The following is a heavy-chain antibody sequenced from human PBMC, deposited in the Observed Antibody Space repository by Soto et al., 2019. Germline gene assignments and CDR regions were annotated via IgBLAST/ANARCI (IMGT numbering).Heavy chain of an antibody. CDR1: GGSISSGDYY. D-gene: IGHD2-8*01. CDR2: IYYSGST. J-gene: IGHJ6*02. V-gene: IGHV4-30-4*01. Sequence: SETLSLTCTVSGGSISSGDYYWSWIRQPPGKGLEWIGYIYYSGSTYYNPSLKSRVTISVDTSKNQFPLKLSSVTAADTAVYYCARSPSLMYYGMDVWGQGTTVTVS. CDR3: ARSPSLMYYGMDV.